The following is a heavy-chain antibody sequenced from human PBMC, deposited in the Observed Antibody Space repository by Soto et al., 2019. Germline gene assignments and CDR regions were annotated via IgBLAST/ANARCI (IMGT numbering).Heavy chain of an antibody. Sequence: QVQVVQSGDEVKETGASVRVSCKTSGYSFTAYGISWVRQAPGQGLEWGGWISCYNGKTKYAQKVQGRVTMTTDTSTGTGYMEVTRLRSDATASYYCARDGPPAELRVLEWHHYDYNGMDVWGQGTTVTVSS. CDR3: ARDGPPAELRVLEWHHYDYNGMDV. CDR2: ISCYNGKT. CDR1: GYSFTAYG. D-gene: IGHD3-3*01. V-gene: IGHV1-18*01. J-gene: IGHJ6*02.